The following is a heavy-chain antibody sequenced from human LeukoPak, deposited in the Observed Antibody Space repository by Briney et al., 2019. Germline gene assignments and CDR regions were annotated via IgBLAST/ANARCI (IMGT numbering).Heavy chain of an antibody. CDR1: GGSISSNSHY. D-gene: IGHD2-21*02. CDR2: MFYSGTT. V-gene: IGHV4-39*01. J-gene: IGHJ4*02. Sequence: SETLSLTCTVSGGSISSNSHYWAWTRQPPGKGLEWIGSMFYSGTTYYQSSLKSRVTISVDTSKNQFSLKLSSVTAADTAVYYCARHVCGGDCYTFDYWGQGILVTVS. CDR3: ARHVCGGDCYTFDY.